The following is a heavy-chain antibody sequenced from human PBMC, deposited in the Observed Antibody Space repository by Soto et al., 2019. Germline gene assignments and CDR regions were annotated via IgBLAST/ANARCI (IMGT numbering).Heavy chain of an antibody. D-gene: IGHD1-26*01. CDR1: GGTFSSYS. CDR3: AGDGGRHSGGIDY. V-gene: IGHV1-69*01. CDR2: IIPIFGTE. J-gene: IGHJ4*02. Sequence: QVQLVQSGAEVKKPGSSVKVSCKASGGTFSSYSINWVRQAPGQGLEWMGEIIPIFGTENYAQKFQGRVPITADESTSTAYMELSSLRSEDTAVCYCAGDGGRHSGGIDYWGQGTLVTVSS.